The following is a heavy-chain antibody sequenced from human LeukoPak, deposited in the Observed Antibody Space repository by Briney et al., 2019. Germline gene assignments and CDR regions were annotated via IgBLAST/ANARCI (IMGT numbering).Heavy chain of an antibody. CDR3: ARLRAAPAFFDH. J-gene: IGHJ4*02. V-gene: IGHV1-18*01. CDR1: DYTFTSYG. D-gene: IGHD6-25*01. Sequence: ASVKVSCKASDYTFTSYGIAWVRQAPGQGLEWVGWGNTNNGDTNYAQKIQGRVTMTTDTSTTTAYMELRNLRSDDTAVYFCARLRAAPAFFDHGGQGTLVTVSS. CDR2: GNTNNGDT.